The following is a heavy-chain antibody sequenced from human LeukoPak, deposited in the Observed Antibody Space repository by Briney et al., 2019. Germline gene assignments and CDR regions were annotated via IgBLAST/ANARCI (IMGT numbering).Heavy chain of an antibody. CDR2: IYYSGST. V-gene: IGHV4-39*01. CDR1: GGSISSSSYY. CDR3: ARHDYGDQEHFGY. J-gene: IGHJ4*02. D-gene: IGHD4-17*01. Sequence: SETLSLTCTVSGGSISSSSYYWGWIRQPPGKGLEWIGSIYYSGSTYYNPSLKSRVTISVDTSKNQFSLKLSSVTAADTAVYYCARHDYGDQEHFGYWGQGTLVTVSS.